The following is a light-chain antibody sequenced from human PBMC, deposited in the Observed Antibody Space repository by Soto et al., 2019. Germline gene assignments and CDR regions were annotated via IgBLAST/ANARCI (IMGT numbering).Light chain of an antibody. CDR2: GAS. CDR3: QQRSNWPRT. V-gene: IGKV3-11*01. Sequence: MMMTQSPATFSVSPGERVTLSCRTSHSVNSHVAWYQQKPGQAPRLLLYGASTRATGIPVRFSGSGSGTDFTLTISSLEPEDFAVYYCQQRSNWPRTFGGGTKVDIK. J-gene: IGKJ4*01. CDR1: HSVNSH.